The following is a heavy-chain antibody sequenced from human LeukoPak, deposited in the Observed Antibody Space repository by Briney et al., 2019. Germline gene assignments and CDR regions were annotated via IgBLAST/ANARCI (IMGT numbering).Heavy chain of an antibody. D-gene: IGHD6-6*01. J-gene: IGHJ4*02. CDR1: GGSISSSSYY. Sequence: SETLSLTCTVSGGSISSSSYYWGWIRQPPGKGLEWIGSIYYSGSTYYNPSLKSRVTISVDTSKNQFSLKLSSVTAADMAVYYCARSSSIAAPPGDYWGQGTLVTVSS. V-gene: IGHV4-39*01. CDR3: ARSSSIAAPPGDY. CDR2: IYYSGST.